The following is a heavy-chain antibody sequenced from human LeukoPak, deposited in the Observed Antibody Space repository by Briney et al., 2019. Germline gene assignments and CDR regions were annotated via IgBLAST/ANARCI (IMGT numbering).Heavy chain of an antibody. CDR3: ARDRRGEKDFDV. J-gene: IGHJ3*01. V-gene: IGHV3-53*04. CDR2: IYADGYT. Sequence: GGSLRLSCAASGISVSNDYMSWVRQAPGKGLEWVSAIYADGYTRDAASVKGRFSISRHNSKNTVYLQMDNLRPEDTAVYYCARDRRGEKDFDVWGPGTMVTVSS. CDR1: GISVSNDY.